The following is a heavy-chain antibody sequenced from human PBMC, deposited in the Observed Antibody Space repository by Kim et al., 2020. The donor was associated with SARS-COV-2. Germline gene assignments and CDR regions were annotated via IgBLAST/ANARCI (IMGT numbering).Heavy chain of an antibody. CDR3: TTGSPPRN. Sequence: GGPTDYAAPGKGSFTISRDDAKTTPYLQMNSLKTEDTAVYYCTTGSPPRNWGQGTLVTVSS. CDR2: GGPT. D-gene: IGHD6-13*01. V-gene: IGHV3-15*01. J-gene: IGHJ4*02.